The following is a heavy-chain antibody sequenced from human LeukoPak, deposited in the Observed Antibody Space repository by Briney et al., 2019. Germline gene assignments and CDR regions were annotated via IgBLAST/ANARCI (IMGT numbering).Heavy chain of an antibody. D-gene: IGHD3-10*01. CDR1: GFTFSSYW. CDR2: ISASGGST. V-gene: IGHV3-23*01. J-gene: IGHJ6*03. CDR3: AKVMKGSERLTMVRGVIIKTAGLYYMDV. Sequence: GGSLRLSCAASGFTFSSYWMSWVRQAPGKGLEWVSSISASGGSTNYADSVKGRLTISRDNSKNTVYLQMNSLRAEDTAVYYCAKVMKGSERLTMVRGVIIKTAGLYYMDVWGKGTTVTVSS.